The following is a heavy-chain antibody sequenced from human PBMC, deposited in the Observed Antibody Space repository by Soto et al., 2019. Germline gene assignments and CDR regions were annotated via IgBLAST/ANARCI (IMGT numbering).Heavy chain of an antibody. V-gene: IGHV2-5*01. CDR1: GLSAKSSGVG. D-gene: IGHD3-3*01. Sequence: ESGPTLVNPTQTLTLTCTLSGLSAKSSGVGVVWIRQPPGKGLEWLALIYWNDDKWYCPSLKNRLTITKDTSRNRVLLTMTSVGPVDTGTYYCGHAARSYDYRSGYYPRGFDPWGRGTLVTVSS. CDR2: IYWNDDK. CDR3: GHAARSYDYRSGYYPRGFDP. J-gene: IGHJ5*02.